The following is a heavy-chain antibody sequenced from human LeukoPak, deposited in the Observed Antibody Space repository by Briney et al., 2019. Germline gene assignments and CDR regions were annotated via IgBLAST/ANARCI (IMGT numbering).Heavy chain of an antibody. CDR1: GFTGSSNY. Sequence: PGGSLRLSCVASGFTGSSNYMSWVRQAPGKGLEWVSIISGGGNTYCADSVKDRFTISRDNSKSTLYLQMKSLRAEDTAVYYCGSRDKGYYYGLDVWGQGTAVTVSS. D-gene: IGHD5-24*01. V-gene: IGHV3-66*01. J-gene: IGHJ6*02. CDR2: ISGGGNT. CDR3: GSRDKGYYYGLDV.